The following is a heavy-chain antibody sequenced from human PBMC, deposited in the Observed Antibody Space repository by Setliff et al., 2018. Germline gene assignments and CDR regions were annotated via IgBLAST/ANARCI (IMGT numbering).Heavy chain of an antibody. V-gene: IGHV3-21*01. D-gene: IGHD2-2*01. CDR2: ISSSSSYI. CDR1: GFTFSSYS. CDR3: AKDRDPCSSTSCFYYYMDV. J-gene: IGHJ6*03. Sequence: PGGSLRLSCAASGFTFSSYSMNWVRQAPGKGLEWVSSISSSSSYIYYADSVKGRFTISRDNSKNTLYLQMNSLRIEDTAVYYCAKDRDPCSSTSCFYYYMDVWGKGTTVTVSS.